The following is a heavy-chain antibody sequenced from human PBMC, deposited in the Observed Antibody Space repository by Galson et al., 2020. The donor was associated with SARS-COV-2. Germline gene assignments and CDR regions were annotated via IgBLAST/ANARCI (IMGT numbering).Heavy chain of an antibody. V-gene: IGHV3-48*02. CDR1: GFTFSGYS. CDR3: ARDSAYDSSGYDWGGVDD. Sequence: TGGSLRLSCEASGFTFSGYSMNWVRQAPGKGLEWFSYISDSSSTIYYADSVKGRFTISRDNAKNSLYMHMNSLRDEDTAVYYCARDSAYDSSGYDWGGVDDWGQGTLVTVAS. CDR2: ISDSSSTI. J-gene: IGHJ4*02. D-gene: IGHD3-22*01.